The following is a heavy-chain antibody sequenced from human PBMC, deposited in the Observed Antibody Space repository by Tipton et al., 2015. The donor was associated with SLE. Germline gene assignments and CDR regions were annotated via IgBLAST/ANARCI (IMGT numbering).Heavy chain of an antibody. CDR3: ARGSVVADDY. CDR2: MYTSGST. CDR1: GGSISGYY. D-gene: IGHD2-15*01. J-gene: IGHJ4*02. V-gene: IGHV4-4*07. Sequence: TLSLTCTVSGGSISGYYWSWIGQPAGEGLEWIGRMYTSGSTDYNPSLKSRVTISVDTSKNQLSLKLTSVTAADTAVYYCARGSVVADDYWGQGTLVTASS.